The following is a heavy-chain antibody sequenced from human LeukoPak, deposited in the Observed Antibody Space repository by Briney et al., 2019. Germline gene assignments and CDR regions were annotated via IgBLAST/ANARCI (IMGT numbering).Heavy chain of an antibody. CDR3: AKDLSPLYYYGMDV. V-gene: IGHV3-21*04. J-gene: IGHJ6*02. CDR2: ISSSSSYI. CDR1: GFTFSSYS. Sequence: TGGSLRLSCAASGFTFSSYSMNWVRQAPGKGLEWVSSISSSSSYIYYADSVKGRFTISRDNAKNSLYLQMNSLSAEDTAVYYCAKDLSPLYYYGMDVWGQGTTVTVSS.